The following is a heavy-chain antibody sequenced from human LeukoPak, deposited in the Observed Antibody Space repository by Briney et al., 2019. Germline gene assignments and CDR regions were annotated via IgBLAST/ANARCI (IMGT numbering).Heavy chain of an antibody. V-gene: IGHV3-74*01. CDR2: INSDGSST. Sequence: PGGSLRLSCAASGFTFSSYWMHWVRQAPGKGLVWVSRINSDGSSTSYADSVKGRFTISRDNAKNSLYLQMNSLRAEDTAVYYCARDMVRGVIRRPFDYWGQGTLVTVSS. J-gene: IGHJ4*02. D-gene: IGHD3-10*01. CDR3: ARDMVRGVIRRPFDY. CDR1: GFTFSSYW.